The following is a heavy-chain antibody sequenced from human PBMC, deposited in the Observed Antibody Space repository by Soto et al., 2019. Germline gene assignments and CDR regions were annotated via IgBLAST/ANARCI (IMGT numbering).Heavy chain of an antibody. CDR2: ISGAAHGS. J-gene: IGHJ4*02. CDR1: GFKFADYA. Sequence: GSLRLSCAGSGFKFADYALAWVRQAPGKGLEWVTSISGAAHGSFTADSVRGRFTISRDNSKNTLYLQMNSLRVEDTAVYYCAKKSEIAVPRYYFDLWGQGTLVTVSS. D-gene: IGHD2-21*01. V-gene: IGHV3-23*01. CDR3: AKKSEIAVPRYYFDL.